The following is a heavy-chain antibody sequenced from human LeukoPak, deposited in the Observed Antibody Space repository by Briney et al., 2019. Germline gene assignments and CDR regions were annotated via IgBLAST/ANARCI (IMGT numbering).Heavy chain of an antibody. CDR3: ARTSNFLIDY. D-gene: IGHD4-11*01. Sequence: PGGSLRLSCAASGFTFSSYGMHWVRQAPGKGLEWVAVISYDGSNKYYADSVKGRFTISRDNSKNTLYLQMNSLRAEDTAVYYCARTSNFLIDYWGQGTLVTVSS. CDR1: GFTFSSYG. J-gene: IGHJ4*02. V-gene: IGHV3-30*03. CDR2: ISYDGSNK.